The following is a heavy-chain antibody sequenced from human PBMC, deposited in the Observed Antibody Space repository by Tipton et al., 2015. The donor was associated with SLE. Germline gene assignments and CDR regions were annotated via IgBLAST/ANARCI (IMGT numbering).Heavy chain of an antibody. CDR1: GGSISSYY. CDR3: ARIGYTEYDV. D-gene: IGHD5-18*01. Sequence: TLSLTCTVSGGSISSYYWSWIRQPPGRGLEWIGYIYYSGSTNYNPSLKSRVTISVDTSKNQFSLKLSSVTAADTAVYYCARIGYTEYDVWGRGTTVTVSS. J-gene: IGHJ6*02. V-gene: IGHV4-59*07. CDR2: IYYSGST.